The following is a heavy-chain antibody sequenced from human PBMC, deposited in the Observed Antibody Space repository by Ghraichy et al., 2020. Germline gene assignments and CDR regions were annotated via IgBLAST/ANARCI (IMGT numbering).Heavy chain of an antibody. CDR3: AKIMPWGSDYYGMDV. Sequence: GGSLRLSCAASGFTFSSYAMSWVRQAPGKGLEWVSAISGSGGSTYYADSVKGRFTISRDNSKNTLYLQINSLRAEDTAVYYCAKIMPWGSDYYGMDVWGQGTTVTVSS. V-gene: IGHV3-23*01. CDR1: GFTFSSYA. J-gene: IGHJ6*02. D-gene: IGHD7-27*01. CDR2: ISGSGGST.